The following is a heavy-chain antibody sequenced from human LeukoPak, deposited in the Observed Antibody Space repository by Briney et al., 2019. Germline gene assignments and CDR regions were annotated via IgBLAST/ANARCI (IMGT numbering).Heavy chain of an antibody. Sequence: SETLSLTCTVSGGPISSYYWSCLRQPPGKGLECIGYIYYSGSTKYNPSVKSRVTISVDTSKNRFSMKLSSVTTADSAVYFCARLIRSNYENPYYFESWGHGTLVTVSS. D-gene: IGHD3-22*01. J-gene: IGHJ4*03. V-gene: IGHV4-59*01. CDR2: IYYSGST. CDR3: ARLIRSNYENPYYFES. CDR1: GGPISSYY.